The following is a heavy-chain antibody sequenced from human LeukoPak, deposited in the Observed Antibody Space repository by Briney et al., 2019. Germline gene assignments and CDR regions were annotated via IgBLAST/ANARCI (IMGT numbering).Heavy chain of an antibody. CDR3: AKDRVLHSSGYYRPSCFDY. J-gene: IGHJ4*02. V-gene: IGHV3-23*01. D-gene: IGHD3-22*01. CDR2: ISGSGGST. Sequence: PGRSLRLSCAASGFKFDDYAMSWVRQAPGKGLEWVSAISGSGGSTYYADSVKGRFTISRDNSKNTLYLQMNSLRAEDTAVYYCAKDRVLHSSGYYRPSCFDYWGQGTLVTVSS. CDR1: GFKFDDYA.